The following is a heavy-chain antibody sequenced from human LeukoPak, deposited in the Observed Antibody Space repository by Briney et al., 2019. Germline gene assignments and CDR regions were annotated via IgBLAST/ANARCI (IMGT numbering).Heavy chain of an antibody. J-gene: IGHJ4*02. CDR1: GGSFSGYY. CDR3: AREERAVHLDY. CDR2: INHSGST. D-gene: IGHD1-26*01. Sequence: SETLSLTCAVYGGSFSGYYWSWIRQPPGKGLEWIGEINHSGSTNNNPSLKSRVTISVDTSKNQFSLKLSSVTAADTAVYYCAREERAVHLDYWGQGTLVTVSS. V-gene: IGHV4-34*01.